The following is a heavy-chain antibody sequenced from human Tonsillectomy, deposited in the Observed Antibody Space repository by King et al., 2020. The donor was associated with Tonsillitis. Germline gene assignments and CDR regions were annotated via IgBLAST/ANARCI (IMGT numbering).Heavy chain of an antibody. J-gene: IGHJ4*02. CDR2: IYHVGNP. CDR1: GGSISTGGYS. CDR3: ARGYFYDGGGSARTYYFDS. Sequence: LQLQESGSGLVKPSEALSLTCAVSGGSISTGGYSWSWIRQPPGKGLEWIAYIYHVGNPFYRSSLQSRVTISVDSSKNQFSLKLTSVTAADTAMTYCARGYFYDGGGSARTYYFDSWGQGTLVTVSS. D-gene: IGHD3-22*01. V-gene: IGHV4-30-2*01.